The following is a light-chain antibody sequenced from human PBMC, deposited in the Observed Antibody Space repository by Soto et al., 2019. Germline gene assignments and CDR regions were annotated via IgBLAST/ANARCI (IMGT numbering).Light chain of an antibody. CDR2: KAS. J-gene: IGKJ4*01. CDR1: QSISSW. V-gene: IGKV1-5*03. Sequence: DSQLTQYPSTLSSSVGDRVTITCRASQSISSWLAWYQQKPGKAPKLLISKASTLPSGVPPRFSGSGYGTEFTLTISSLQPDDFATYYCQQYDGYPLTFGGGTKVEIK. CDR3: QQYDGYPLT.